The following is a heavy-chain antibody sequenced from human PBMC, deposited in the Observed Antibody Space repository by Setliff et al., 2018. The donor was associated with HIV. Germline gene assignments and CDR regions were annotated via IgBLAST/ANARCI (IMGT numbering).Heavy chain of an antibody. CDR2: IYPGDSDT. D-gene: IGHD4-17*01. CDR1: GYSFTSYW. Sequence: GESLKISCKGSGYSFTSYWIGWVRRMPGKGLEWMGIIYPGDSDTRYSPSFRGQVTISADKSISTAYLHWSTLKASDTAMYYCATLDPNYGDYANYWGQGTLVTVSS. V-gene: IGHV5-51*01. CDR3: ATLDPNYGDYANY. J-gene: IGHJ4*02.